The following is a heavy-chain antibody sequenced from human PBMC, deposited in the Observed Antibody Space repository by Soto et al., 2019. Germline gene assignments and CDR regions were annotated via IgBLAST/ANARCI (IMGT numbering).Heavy chain of an antibody. CDR2: MNPNSGNT. CDR3: ARGHDILTGSRIGY. J-gene: IGHJ4*02. V-gene: IGHV1-8*01. CDR1: GYTFTSYD. D-gene: IGHD3-9*01. Sequence: ASVKVSCKASGYTFTSYDINWVRQATGQGLEWMGWMNPNSGNTGYAQNFQGRVTMTRNTSISTAYMELSSLRSEDTAVYYCARGHDILTGSRIGYWGQGTLVTVSS.